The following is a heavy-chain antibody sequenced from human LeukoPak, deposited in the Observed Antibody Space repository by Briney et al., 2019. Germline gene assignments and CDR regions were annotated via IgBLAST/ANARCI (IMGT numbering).Heavy chain of an antibody. CDR3: ARGTSGYAINWFDP. Sequence: GGSLRLSCAASGFTFSSYWMSWVRQAPGKGLEWVANMKQDGSEKYYVDSVKGRFTISRDNAKNSLYLQMNSLRAEDTAVYYCARGTSGYAINWFDPWGQGTLVTVSS. D-gene: IGHD3-9*01. V-gene: IGHV3-7*01. CDR1: GFTFSSYW. J-gene: IGHJ5*02. CDR2: MKQDGSEK.